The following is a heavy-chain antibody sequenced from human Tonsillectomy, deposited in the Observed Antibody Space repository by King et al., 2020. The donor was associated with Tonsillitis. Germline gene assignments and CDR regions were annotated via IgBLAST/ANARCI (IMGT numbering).Heavy chain of an antibody. CDR3: AKGGPVATRPFDY. CDR2: ISGSGGST. D-gene: IGHD5-12*01. J-gene: IGHJ4*02. V-gene: IGHV3-23*04. CDR1: GFRFSDYV. Sequence: VQLVESGGGLVQPGGSLRLSCTTSGFRFSDYVMSWVRQAPGKGLEWVTAISGSGGSTYYADSVKGRFTISRDNSKNTLYLQMNSLRAEDTAVYYCAKGGPVATRPFDYWGQGILVTVSS.